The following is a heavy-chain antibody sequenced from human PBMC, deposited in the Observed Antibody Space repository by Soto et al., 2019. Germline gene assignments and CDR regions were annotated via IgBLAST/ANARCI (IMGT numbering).Heavy chain of an antibody. CDR2: INPNSGGT. Sequence: ASVKVSCKASGYTFTGYYMHWVRQAPGQGLEWMGWINPNSGGTNYAQKFQGWVTMTRDTPISTAYMELSRLRSDDTAVYYCARAVSGNAFDYWGQGTLVTVSS. J-gene: IGHJ4*02. V-gene: IGHV1-2*04. CDR1: GYTFTGYY. CDR3: ARAVSGNAFDY. D-gene: IGHD1-1*01.